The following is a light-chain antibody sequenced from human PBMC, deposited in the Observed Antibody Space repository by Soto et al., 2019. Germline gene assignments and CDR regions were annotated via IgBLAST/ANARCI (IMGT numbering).Light chain of an antibody. CDR1: QSVSSN. V-gene: IGKV3-15*01. J-gene: IGKJ1*01. Sequence: DIVMTQSPATLSVSPGERVTLSCRARQSVSSNLAWYQQKPGQAPRLLIYGASTRATGLPARFSGSGSGTEFTLTISSLQSEDFAVYYCQQNDTWPPWTSGQGTKVEIK. CDR3: QQNDTWPPWT. CDR2: GAS.